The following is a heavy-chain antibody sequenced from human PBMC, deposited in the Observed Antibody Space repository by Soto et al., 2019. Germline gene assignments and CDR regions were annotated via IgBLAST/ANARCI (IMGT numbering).Heavy chain of an antibody. V-gene: IGHV1-69*13. D-gene: IGHD5-18*01. CDR1: GGTFSSYA. CDR3: ARSPHTYSYGNNWFDP. Sequence: GASVKVSCKASGGTFSSYAISWVRQAPGQGLEWMGGIIPIFGTANYAQKFQGRVTITADESTSTAYMELSSLRSEDTAVYYCARSPHTYSYGNNWFDPWGQGTLVTVSS. J-gene: IGHJ5*02. CDR2: IIPIFGTA.